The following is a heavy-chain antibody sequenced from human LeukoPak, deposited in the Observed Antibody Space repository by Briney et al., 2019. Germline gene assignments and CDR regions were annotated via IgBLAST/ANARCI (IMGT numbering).Heavy chain of an antibody. V-gene: IGHV1-69*05. D-gene: IGHD3-22*01. CDR3: AREGSQWYYDSSGYPGALGY. CDR2: IIPIFGTA. Sequence: KVSCKASGGTFSSYAISWVRQAPGQGPEWMGRIIPIFGTANYAQNFQGRVTITTDESTSTAYMELSSMRSEDTAVYYCAREGSQWYYDSSGYPGALGYWGQGTLVTVSS. CDR1: GGTFSSYA. J-gene: IGHJ4*02.